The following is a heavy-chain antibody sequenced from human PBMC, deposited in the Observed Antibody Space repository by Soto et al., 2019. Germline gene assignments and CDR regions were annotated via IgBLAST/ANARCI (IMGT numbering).Heavy chain of an antibody. CDR2: IDPSDSYT. J-gene: IGHJ6*02. V-gene: IGHV5-10-1*01. CDR1: GYSFTSYW. Sequence: GESLKISCKGSGYSFTSYWISWVRQMPGKGLEWMGRIDPSDSYTNYSPSFQGHVTISADKSISTAYLQWSSLKASDTAMYYCARHWRHSSGWSEPDYYYYGMDVWGQGTTVTVSS. D-gene: IGHD6-19*01. CDR3: ARHWRHSSGWSEPDYYYYGMDV.